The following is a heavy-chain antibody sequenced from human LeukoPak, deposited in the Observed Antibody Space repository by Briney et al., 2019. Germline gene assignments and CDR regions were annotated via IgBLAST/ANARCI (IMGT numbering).Heavy chain of an antibody. V-gene: IGHV1-46*01. CDR2: INPSGGST. J-gene: IGHJ4*02. Sequence: GASVKVSCKASGYTFTSYYMHWVRQAPGQGLEWMGIINPSGGSTSYAQKFQGRVTMTRDTSTSTVYMELSSLRSEDTAVYYCARGYYAIVRTTTVRGSERIDCWGQVTLVTVSS. CDR1: GYTFTSYY. CDR3: ARGYYAIVRTTTVRGSERIDC. D-gene: IGHD3-10*01.